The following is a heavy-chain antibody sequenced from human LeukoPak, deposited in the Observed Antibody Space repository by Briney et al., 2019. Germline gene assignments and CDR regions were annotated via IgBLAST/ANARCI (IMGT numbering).Heavy chain of an antibody. CDR3: ARESGPYYYDSSGYNWFDP. V-gene: IGHV1-69*13. CDR1: GGTFSSYA. CDR2: IIPIFGTA. D-gene: IGHD3-22*01. Sequence: ASVKVSCKASGGTFSSYAISWVRQAPGQGLEWMGGIIPIFGTANYAQKFQGRVTITADESTSTAYMELSSLRSEGTAVYYCARESGPYYYDSSGYNWFDPWGQGTLVTVSS. J-gene: IGHJ5*02.